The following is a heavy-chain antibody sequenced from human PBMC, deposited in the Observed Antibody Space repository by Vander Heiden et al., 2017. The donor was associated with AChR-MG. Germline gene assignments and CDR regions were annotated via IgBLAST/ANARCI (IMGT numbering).Heavy chain of an antibody. CDR2: IKSKTDGETR. CDR3: TTGVGRESKLDV. V-gene: IGHV3-15*01. Sequence: EVQLVESGGGLVKPGGSLRLSCAVSGLTFNNMWMSWVRQVPGKGLEWVARIKSKTDGETREYPAPVSGRFTISRDDSKNTLFLQMNILETEDSAVYYCTTGVGRESKLDVWGKGTTVTVSS. J-gene: IGHJ6*04. D-gene: IGHD1-26*01. CDR1: GLTFNNMW.